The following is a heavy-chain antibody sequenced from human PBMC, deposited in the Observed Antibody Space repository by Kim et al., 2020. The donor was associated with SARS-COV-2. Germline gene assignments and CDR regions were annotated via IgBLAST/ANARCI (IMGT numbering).Heavy chain of an antibody. J-gene: IGHJ4*02. V-gene: IGHV3-48*03. Sequence: LSLTCAASGFTFSSYEMNWVRQAPGKGLEWVSYISSSGSTIYYADSVKGRFTISRDNAKNSLYLQMNSLRAEDTAVYYCARDTYYYGSGSYYSFDYWGQGTLVTVSS. D-gene: IGHD3-10*01. CDR1: GFTFSSYE. CDR3: ARDTYYYGSGSYYSFDY. CDR2: ISSSGSTI.